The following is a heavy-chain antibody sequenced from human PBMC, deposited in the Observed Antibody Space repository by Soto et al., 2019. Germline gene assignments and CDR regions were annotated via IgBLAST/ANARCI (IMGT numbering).Heavy chain of an antibody. Sequence: QEQLVQSGPEVKKPGSSVKVSCKDSGGLFSSFAISWVRQALGQGLEWLGGIIPVFGTTNYAEKFQDRVTITADESTNTAYMELSSLTSGDTAMYYCARGGGPYVWFNEFWGQGTLVTVSS. J-gene: IGHJ4*02. V-gene: IGHV1-69*01. D-gene: IGHD3-16*01. CDR3: ARGGGPYVWFNEF. CDR1: GGLFSSFA. CDR2: IIPVFGTT.